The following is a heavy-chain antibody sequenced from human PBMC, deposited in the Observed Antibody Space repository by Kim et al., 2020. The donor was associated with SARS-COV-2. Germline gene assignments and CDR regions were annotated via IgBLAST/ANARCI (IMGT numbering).Heavy chain of an antibody. CDR3: ARDNYYDSSGYYSGVDI. J-gene: IGHJ3*02. D-gene: IGHD3-22*01. V-gene: IGHV3-11*01. Sequence: VKGRCTISRDNAKNSLYLQMNSLRAEDTAVYYCARDNYYDSSGYYSGVDIWGQGTMVTVSS.